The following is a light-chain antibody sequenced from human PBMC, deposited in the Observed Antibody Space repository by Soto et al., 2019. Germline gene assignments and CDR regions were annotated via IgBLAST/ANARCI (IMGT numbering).Light chain of an antibody. J-gene: IGLJ3*02. CDR3: CSYAGSLNWV. CDR1: SSDVGSYNL. Sequence: QSVLTQPASVSGSPGQSITISCTGTSSDVGSYNLVSWYQQHPGKAPKLMIYEVSKRPSGVSNRFSGSKSGNTASLTISGLQAEDEADYYCCSYAGSLNWVFGGGTKVTVL. V-gene: IGLV2-23*02. CDR2: EVS.